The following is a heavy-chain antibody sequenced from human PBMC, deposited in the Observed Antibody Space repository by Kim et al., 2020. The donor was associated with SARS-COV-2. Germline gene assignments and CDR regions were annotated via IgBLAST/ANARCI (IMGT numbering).Heavy chain of an antibody. CDR3: ASERITMVRGGRVNSDY. CDR1: GYSISSGYY. CDR2: IYHSGST. V-gene: IGHV4-38-2*02. J-gene: IGHJ4*02. D-gene: IGHD3-10*01. Sequence: SETLSLTCTVSGYSISSGYYWGWIRQPPGKGLEWIGSIYHSGSTYYNPSLKSRVTISVDTSKNQFSLKLSSVTAADTAVYYCASERITMVRGGRVNSDYWGQGTLVTVSS.